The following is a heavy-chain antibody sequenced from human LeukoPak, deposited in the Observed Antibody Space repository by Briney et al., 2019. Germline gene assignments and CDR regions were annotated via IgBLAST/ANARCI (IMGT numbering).Heavy chain of an antibody. D-gene: IGHD3-22*01. Sequence: SETLSLTCAVYGGSFSDYDWTWIRQTPGRGLEWIGEIHHSGKTNHNPSLQSRVTISVDTSKNQLSLKLVSVTAADTAVYYCARAYYYDSSGYYYWGQGTLVTVSS. CDR2: IHHSGKT. V-gene: IGHV4-34*01. J-gene: IGHJ4*02. CDR3: ARAYYYDSSGYYY. CDR1: GGSFSDYD.